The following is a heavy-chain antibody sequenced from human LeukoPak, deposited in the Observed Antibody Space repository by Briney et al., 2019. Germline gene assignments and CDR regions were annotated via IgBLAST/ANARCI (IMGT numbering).Heavy chain of an antibody. CDR2: INRDGSTT. CDR3: ARGRSGSIAVAVFSY. J-gene: IGHJ4*02. CDR1: GFTFSSYW. D-gene: IGHD6-19*01. Sequence: GGSLRLSCAASGFTFSSYWMHWVRQAPGKGLVWVSRINRDGSTTTYADSVKGRFTVSRDNAKNSLYLQMNSQRAEDTALYYCARGRSGSIAVAVFSYWGQGTLVTVSS. V-gene: IGHV3-74*03.